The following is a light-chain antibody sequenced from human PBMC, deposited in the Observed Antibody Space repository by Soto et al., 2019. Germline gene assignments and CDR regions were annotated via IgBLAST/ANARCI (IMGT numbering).Light chain of an antibody. Sequence: SYELTQPPSVSVAPGKTARITCGGNNIGSKSVHWYQQKPGQAPVLVISYDSDRPSGIPERFSGSNSGNTATLTISRVEAGDEADSYCQVWDSSSAHPVFDGGTELAVL. J-gene: IGLJ2*01. CDR1: NIGSKS. V-gene: IGLV3-21*04. CDR3: QVWDSSSAHPV. CDR2: YDS.